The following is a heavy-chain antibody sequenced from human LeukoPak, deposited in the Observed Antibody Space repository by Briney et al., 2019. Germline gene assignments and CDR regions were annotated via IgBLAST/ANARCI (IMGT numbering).Heavy chain of an antibody. CDR2: TSSSGDII. Sequence: GGSLRLSCATSGFIFSDYYMSWVRQAPGKGLEWVSHTSSSGDIIYYADSVKGRFTISRDNSKNTLYLQMNSLRAEDTAVYYCARVLDYDILTGYAYWGQGTLVTVSS. CDR1: GFIFSDYY. J-gene: IGHJ4*02. V-gene: IGHV3-11*04. D-gene: IGHD3-9*01. CDR3: ARVLDYDILTGYAY.